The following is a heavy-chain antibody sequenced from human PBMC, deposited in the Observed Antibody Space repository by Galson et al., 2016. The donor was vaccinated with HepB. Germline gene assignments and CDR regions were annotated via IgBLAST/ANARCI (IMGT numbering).Heavy chain of an antibody. V-gene: IGHV1-69*06. CDR3: ARVQDSSGWYGGLDY. D-gene: IGHD6-19*01. J-gene: IGHJ4*02. CDR2: ISPIFDTA. Sequence: SVKVSCKASGGSFSSYAFTWVRQAPGQGLEWMGGISPIFDTANYAQKFQGRVTITADKSTRTSYMELSSLRSEDTAVYYCARVQDSSGWYGGLDYWGQGTLVTVSS. CDR1: GGSFSSYA.